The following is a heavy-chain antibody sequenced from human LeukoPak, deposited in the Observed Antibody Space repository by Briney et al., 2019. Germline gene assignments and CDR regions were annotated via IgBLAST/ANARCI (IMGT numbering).Heavy chain of an antibody. CDR1: GFTFSDYY. J-gene: IGHJ4*02. V-gene: IGHV3-11*01. CDR3: ARGRDGYKY. Sequence: GGSLRLSCAASGFTFSDYYMSWIRQAPGKGLEWLSYISSRGKTTHFADSVKGRFSVSRDNTNNTLYVQMNSLRDEDTAVYFCARGRDGYKYWGQGTLVTVSS. CDR2: ISSRGKTT. D-gene: IGHD5-24*01.